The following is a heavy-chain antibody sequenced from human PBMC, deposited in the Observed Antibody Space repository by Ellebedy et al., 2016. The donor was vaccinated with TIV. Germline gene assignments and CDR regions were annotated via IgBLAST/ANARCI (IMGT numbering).Heavy chain of an antibody. CDR2: MNPNSGNT. Sequence: AASVTVSCKASGYTFTSYDIHWVRQPTGQGLEWMGWMNPNSGNTGYAQKFQGRVTMTRNTSISTAYMVLSTLRSEDTAVDFGARTPRTYDYVMDVWGQGTTVTVSS. CDR1: GYTFTSYD. CDR3: ARTPRTYDYVMDV. J-gene: IGHJ6*02. V-gene: IGHV1-8*01.